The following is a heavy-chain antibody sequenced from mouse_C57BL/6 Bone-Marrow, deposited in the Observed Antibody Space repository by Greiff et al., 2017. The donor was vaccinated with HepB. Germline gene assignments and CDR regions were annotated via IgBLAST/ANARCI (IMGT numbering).Heavy chain of an antibody. V-gene: IGHV6-6*01. CDR3: TRPAYYSNYCWYFDV. Sequence: EVQLVESGGGLVQPGGSMKLSCAASGFTFSDSWMDWVRQSPEKGLEWVAEIRNKANNHATYYAESVKGRFTISRADSKSSVYLHMNSLRAEDTGIYYCTRPAYYSNYCWYFDVWGTGTTVTVSS. D-gene: IGHD2-5*01. J-gene: IGHJ1*03. CDR2: IRNKANNHAT. CDR1: GFTFSDSW.